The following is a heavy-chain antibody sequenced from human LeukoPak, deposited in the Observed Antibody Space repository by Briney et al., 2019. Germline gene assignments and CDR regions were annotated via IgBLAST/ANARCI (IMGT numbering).Heavy chain of an antibody. Sequence: GASVKVSCKASGYTFTSYDINWVRQATGQGLEWMGWMNPNSGNTGYAQKFQGRVTMTRNTSISTAYMELSSLRSEDTAVYYCARVPAKRYCSSTSCYSGRFDPWGQGTLVTVSS. V-gene: IGHV1-8*01. D-gene: IGHD2-2*01. CDR2: MNPNSGNT. CDR1: GYTFTSYD. J-gene: IGHJ5*02. CDR3: ARVPAKRYCSSTSCYSGRFDP.